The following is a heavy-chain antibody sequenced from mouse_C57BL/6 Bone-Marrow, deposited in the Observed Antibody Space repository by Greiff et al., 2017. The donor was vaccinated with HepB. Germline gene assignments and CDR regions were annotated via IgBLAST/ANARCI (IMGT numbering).Heavy chain of an antibody. D-gene: IGHD1-1*01. Sequence: VKLQQPGTELVKPGASVKLSCKASGYTFTSYWMHWVKQRPGQGLEWIGNINPSNGGTNYNEKFKSKATLTVDKSSSTAYMQLSSLTSEDSAVYYCARVFIYYGSSYRPFDYWGQGTTLTVSS. CDR2: INPSNGGT. CDR1: GYTFTSYW. CDR3: ARVFIYYGSSYRPFDY. J-gene: IGHJ2*01. V-gene: IGHV1-53*01.